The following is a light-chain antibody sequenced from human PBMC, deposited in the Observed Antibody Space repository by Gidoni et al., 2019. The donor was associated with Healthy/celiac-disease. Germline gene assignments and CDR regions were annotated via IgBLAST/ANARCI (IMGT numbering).Light chain of an antibody. CDR3: QQRSNWYT. Sequence: IVLTQSPATLSLSPGERATLSCRASQSVSSYLAWYQQKPGQAPRLLIYDASNRATGIPARFSGSGSGTDFTLTISSLEPEDFAVYYCQQRSNWYTFGQXTKLEIK. V-gene: IGKV3-11*01. CDR1: QSVSSY. CDR2: DAS. J-gene: IGKJ2*01.